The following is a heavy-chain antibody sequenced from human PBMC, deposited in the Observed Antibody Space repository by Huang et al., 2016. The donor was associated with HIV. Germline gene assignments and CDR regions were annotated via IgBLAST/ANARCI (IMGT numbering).Heavy chain of an antibody. D-gene: IGHD3-10*01. V-gene: IGHV3-30-3*01. J-gene: IGHJ3*02. CDR2: ISYDGNDK. CDR3: ARFGKRLPMLRGEDVIGDI. Sequence: QVQLVESGGGVVQPGRSLRLSCAASGFTLSDYAIHWVRQVPGKGLEWGAVISYDGNDKVYADSVRGRFTISRDNFNNTLYLQMNSLRHEDTALYYCARFGKRLPMLRGEDVIGDIWGQGTMVIVSS. CDR1: GFTLSDYA.